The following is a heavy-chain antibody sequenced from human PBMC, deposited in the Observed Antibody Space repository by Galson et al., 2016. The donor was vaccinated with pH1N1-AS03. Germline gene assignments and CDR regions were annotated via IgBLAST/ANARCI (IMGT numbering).Heavy chain of an antibody. CDR2: IIPLFGTA. J-gene: IGHJ3*01. CDR1: GGTLRNYA. Sequence: SVKVSCKASGGTLRNYAFTWVRQAPGQGLEWMEGIIPLFGTANYAQNFQGKITITADESTNTVYMDLSSLRSEDTAIYYCATEREVVVFNHDGFDVRGRGTMVTVSS. CDR3: ATEREVVVFNHDGFDV. D-gene: IGHD3-22*01. V-gene: IGHV1-69*13.